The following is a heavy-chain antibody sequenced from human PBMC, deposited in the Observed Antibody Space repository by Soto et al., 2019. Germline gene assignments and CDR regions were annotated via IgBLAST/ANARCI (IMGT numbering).Heavy chain of an antibody. Sequence: SVKVSCKASVYTFTAFFMHWVRQAPGKGLEWMGIIHPSGGTTNYAQKFQGRVAMTWDTSTSTVYMDLSSLRSDDTAVYYCARAQYSSSSFFFDYWGPGTLVTVSS. CDR1: VYTFTAFF. CDR2: IHPSGGTT. V-gene: IGHV1-46*01. J-gene: IGHJ4*02. D-gene: IGHD6-6*01. CDR3: ARAQYSSSSFFFDY.